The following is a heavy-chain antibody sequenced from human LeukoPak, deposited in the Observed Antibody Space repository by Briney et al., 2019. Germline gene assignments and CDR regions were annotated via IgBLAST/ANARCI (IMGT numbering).Heavy chain of an antibody. CDR1: GLTFSSYW. CDR2: IKYDGSET. V-gene: IGHV3-7*04. Sequence: GGSLRLSCAASGLTFSSYWMTWVRQAPGKGLEWVATIKYDGSETYYVDSVRSRFSISRDNAKNSLYLQMNSPRAEDTAVYYCARDSTLSNYWGQGTLVTVSS. D-gene: IGHD3-16*01. J-gene: IGHJ4*02. CDR3: ARDSTLSNY.